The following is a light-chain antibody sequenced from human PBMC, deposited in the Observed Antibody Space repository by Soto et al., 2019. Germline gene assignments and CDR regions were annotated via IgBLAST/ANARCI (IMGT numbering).Light chain of an antibody. Sequence: EIVLTQSPGTLSLSPGERATLSCRARQSVRSSFLAWYQQKPGQPPRLLIYGASSRATGIPDRFSGSGSGTDFPSHGSRLEPEGFGMVYCQQYDGSPTFGGGTKVEI. CDR3: QQYDGSPT. J-gene: IGKJ4*01. CDR1: QSVRSSF. V-gene: IGKV3-20*01. CDR2: GAS.